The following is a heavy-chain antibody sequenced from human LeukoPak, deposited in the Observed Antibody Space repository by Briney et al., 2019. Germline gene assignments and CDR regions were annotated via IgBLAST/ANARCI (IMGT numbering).Heavy chain of an antibody. CDR3: ARAPTPMSTVPTLGW. J-gene: IGHJ4*02. CDR1: GFTFSSYT. Sequence: PGGSLRLSCAASGFTFSSYTMHWVRQAPGKGLEWVAVISFDGTNKYYADSVKGRFTISRDNSKHTLYLQMNSLRPEDTAVYYCARAPTPMSTVPTLGWWGQGILVIVSS. D-gene: IGHD4-17*01. CDR2: ISFDGTNK. V-gene: IGHV3-30-3*01.